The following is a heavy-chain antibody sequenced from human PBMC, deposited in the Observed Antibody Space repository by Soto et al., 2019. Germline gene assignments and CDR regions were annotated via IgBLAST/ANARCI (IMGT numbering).Heavy chain of an antibody. CDR1: GGSICSSNYY. CDR3: ARQATGTDY. CDR2: IYYSGST. J-gene: IGHJ4*02. Sequence: SATLSLTGEVSGGSICSSNYYWGWIRQPPGKGLEWIGSIYYSGSTYYNPSLKSRVTISVDTSKNQFSLKLSSVTAADTAVFYCARQATGTDYWGQGTLVTVSS. V-gene: IGHV4-39*01. D-gene: IGHD1-1*01.